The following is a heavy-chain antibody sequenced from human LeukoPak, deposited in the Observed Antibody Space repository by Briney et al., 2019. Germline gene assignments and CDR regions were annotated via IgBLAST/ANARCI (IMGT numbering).Heavy chain of an antibody. CDR1: GFTFGNYW. J-gene: IGHJ1*01. CDR2: IKQDGAEI. V-gene: IGHV3-7*03. CDR3: AREVCYGDCGYLHQ. D-gene: IGHD4-17*01. Sequence: GGSLRLSCVASGFTFGNYWMNWVRQAPGKGLGWVANIKQDGAEIYYVDSVKGRFTISRDNAKNSLYLQMNSLRTEDTAVYYCAREVCYGDCGYLHQWGQGTLVTVSS.